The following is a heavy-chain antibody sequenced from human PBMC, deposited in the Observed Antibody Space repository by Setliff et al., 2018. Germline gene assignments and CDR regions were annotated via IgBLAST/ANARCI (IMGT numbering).Heavy chain of an antibody. CDR3: AGTPARGTTWLSPFDY. D-gene: IGHD3-9*01. V-gene: IGHV4-61*02. J-gene: IGHJ4*02. CDR1: GGSFDSGTHY. Sequence: SETLSLTCTVTGGSFDSGTHYWSWIRQPAGKVPEWIGLIQGTGNTNYNPSLQSRATISIDTSKNQISLKITSVTVADTALYSCAGTPARGTTWLSPFDYWGQGIQGTVSS. CDR2: IQGTGNT.